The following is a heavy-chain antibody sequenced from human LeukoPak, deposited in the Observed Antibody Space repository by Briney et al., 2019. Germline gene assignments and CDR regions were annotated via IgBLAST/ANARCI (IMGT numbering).Heavy chain of an antibody. J-gene: IGHJ3*02. V-gene: IGHV3-30*18. Sequence: GRSLRLSCAASGFTFSSYGMHWVRQAPGKGLEWVAVISYGGSNKYYADSVKGRFTISRDNSKNTLYLQMNSLRAEDTAVYYCANSVEGSDLDHVTDAFDIWGQGTMVTVSS. CDR2: ISYGGSNK. CDR3: ANSVEGSDLDHVTDAFDI. D-gene: IGHD3/OR15-3a*01. CDR1: GFTFSSYG.